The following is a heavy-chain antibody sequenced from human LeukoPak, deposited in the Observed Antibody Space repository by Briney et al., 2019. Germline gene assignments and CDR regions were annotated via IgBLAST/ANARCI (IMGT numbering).Heavy chain of an antibody. CDR1: GYTFTGYY. CDR2: INPDSGGT. Sequence: ASVKVSCKASGYTFTGYYIHWVRQAPGQGLEWMGRINPDSGGTDHAQKFQGRVTMTRDTSISTAYMELSRLRSDDTAVYYCARDYCGGDCFPDYWGQGTLVTVSS. V-gene: IGHV1-2*06. D-gene: IGHD2-21*02. CDR3: ARDYCGGDCFPDY. J-gene: IGHJ4*02.